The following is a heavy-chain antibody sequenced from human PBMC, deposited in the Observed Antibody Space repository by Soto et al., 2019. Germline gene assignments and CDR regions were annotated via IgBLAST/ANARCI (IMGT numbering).Heavy chain of an antibody. CDR1: GFTFRSYW. V-gene: IGHV3-7*01. Sequence: GGSLRLSCAASGFTFRSYWMSRVRQAPGKGLEWVANIKQDGSVKYYVESVKGRFTISRDNAKNSLYLQINSLRAEDTAVYYCAREKTLDYWGQGTLVPVSS. CDR3: AREKTLDY. J-gene: IGHJ4*02. CDR2: IKQDGSVK.